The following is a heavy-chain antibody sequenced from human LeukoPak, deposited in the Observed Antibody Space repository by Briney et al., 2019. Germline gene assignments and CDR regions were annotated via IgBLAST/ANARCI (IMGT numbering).Heavy chain of an antibody. CDR2: VNRDGSET. Sequence: PGGSLRLSCAASGFALSSHWMTWVRQVPGREPEWVANVNRDGSETYYLDSVKGRFTISKDNAKNSLYLQMNSLRAEDTALYHCARNNAMDVWGQGTTVIVSS. V-gene: IGHV3-7*03. CDR1: GFALSSHW. CDR3: ARNNAMDV. D-gene: IGHD2-8*01. J-gene: IGHJ6*02.